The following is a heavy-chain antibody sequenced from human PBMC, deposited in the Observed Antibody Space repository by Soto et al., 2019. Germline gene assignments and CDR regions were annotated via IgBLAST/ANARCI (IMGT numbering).Heavy chain of an antibody. Sequence: GGSLRLSCVASGFNFDDSAMNWVRQVPGKGLEWVSGITWNSGHILYADSVKGRFTISRDNAKESLYLEPNSLRPEDTALYYCAKGRSSMIVVVMDYWGQGTPVTVYS. CDR3: AKGRSSMIVVVMDY. CDR1: GFNFDDSA. J-gene: IGHJ4*02. CDR2: ITWNSGHI. D-gene: IGHD3-22*01. V-gene: IGHV3-9*01.